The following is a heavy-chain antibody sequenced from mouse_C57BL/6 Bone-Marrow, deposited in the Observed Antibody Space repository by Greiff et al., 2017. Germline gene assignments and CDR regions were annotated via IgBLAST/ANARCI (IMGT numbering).Heavy chain of an antibody. CDR1: GYTFTAHT. V-gene: IGHV1-78*01. CDR3: AGYWSFDY. CDR2: IYPRDGST. J-gene: IGHJ2*01. Sequence: VQLLQSDAELVKPGASVKISCTVSGYTFTAHTINWMQQRPEQGLEWIGYIYPRDGSTKYNEKFKGKTTLTADKSSSTAYMQLTSLTSEDTAVYLCAGYWSFDYWGQGTTLTVSS. D-gene: IGHD4-1*01.